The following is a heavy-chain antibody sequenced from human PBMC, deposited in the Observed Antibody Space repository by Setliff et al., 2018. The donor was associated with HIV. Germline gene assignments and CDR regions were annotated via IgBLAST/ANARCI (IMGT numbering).Heavy chain of an antibody. CDR2: MNPNSGVS. V-gene: IGHV1-8*01. J-gene: IGHJ1*01. CDR3: ATDPGYSSTWYSESFQH. CDR1: GHTFTNYD. Sequence: GASVKVSCKPSGHTFTNYDIHWMRRATGQGLEWMGWMNPNSGVSGYALKFHDRVTMTRDTSITTAYMELSSLTSEDTAVYYCATDPGYSSTWYSESFQHWGQGTVVTVSS. D-gene: IGHD6-13*01.